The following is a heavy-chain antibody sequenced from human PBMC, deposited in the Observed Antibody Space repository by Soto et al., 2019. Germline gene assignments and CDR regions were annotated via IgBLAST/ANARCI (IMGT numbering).Heavy chain of an antibody. CDR2: SGST. CDR1: GGSISSGDDY. J-gene: IGHJ5*02. CDR3: AREEVAYYGSGSYNWFDP. D-gene: IGHD3-10*01. Sequence: SETLSLTCTVSGGSISSGDDYWSWIRQHPGKGLEWIGYSGSTYYNPSLESRVTISIDTSKNQFSLKLRSVTAADTAVYYCAREEVAYYGSGSYNWFDPWGQGILVTVSS. V-gene: IGHV4-31*03.